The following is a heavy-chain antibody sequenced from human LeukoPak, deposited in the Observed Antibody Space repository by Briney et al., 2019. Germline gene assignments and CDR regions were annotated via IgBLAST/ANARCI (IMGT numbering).Heavy chain of an antibody. Sequence: PGGSLRLSCGASGFTFSNYAMSWVRQAPGKGLEWVSSISGSGGSTYYADSVKGRFTISRDNSKNTLYLQMNSLRAEDTAVYYCAKLPRIASDIWGQGTMVTVSS. V-gene: IGHV3-23*01. CDR1: GFTFSNYA. CDR3: AKLPRIASDI. CDR2: ISGSGGST. J-gene: IGHJ3*02.